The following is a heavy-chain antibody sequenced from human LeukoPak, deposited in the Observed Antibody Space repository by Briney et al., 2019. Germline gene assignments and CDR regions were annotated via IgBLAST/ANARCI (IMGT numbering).Heavy chain of an antibody. CDR3: TGGYCGGDCYFQTFQV. V-gene: IGHV3-21*06. CDR1: GFLVSDYS. CDR2: ISSVGTHI. D-gene: IGHD2-21*02. J-gene: IGHJ1*01. Sequence: GGSLRLSCAASGFLVSDYSMNWVRQAPGKGLEWVSSISSVGTHIFYAESVRGRFTISGETAKNSVYLELNNLTDEDTAVYYCTGGYCGGDCYFQTFQVWGQGNLVIVS.